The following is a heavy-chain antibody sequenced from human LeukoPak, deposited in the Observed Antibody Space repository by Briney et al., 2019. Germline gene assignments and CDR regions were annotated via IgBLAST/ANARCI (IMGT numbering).Heavy chain of an antibody. J-gene: IGHJ4*02. Sequence: PGGSLRLSCAASGFTFSSYEMNWLRQAPGKGLEWVSYISSSGSTIFYADSVKGRFTISRDNAKNSLYLQMNSLRAEDTAVYYCARDQPNYDILTGYYPFDYWGQGTLVTVSS. CDR1: GFTFSSYE. CDR2: ISSSGSTI. CDR3: ARDQPNYDILTGYYPFDY. V-gene: IGHV3-48*03. D-gene: IGHD3-9*01.